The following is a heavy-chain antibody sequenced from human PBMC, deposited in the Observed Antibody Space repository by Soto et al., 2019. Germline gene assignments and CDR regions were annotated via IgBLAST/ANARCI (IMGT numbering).Heavy chain of an antibody. CDR3: ARRYVFWSGRNYYYGIVV. D-gene: IGHD3-3*01. CDR2: IYPGDSDT. Sequence: GAALNISCKGSGYSFTSYFIGWVRQMPGKGLEWMGIIYPGDSDTRYSPSFQGQVTISADKSISTAYLQWSSLKASDTAMYYCARRYVFWSGRNYYYGIVVWCQRTTVTVSS. J-gene: IGHJ6*02. V-gene: IGHV5-51*01. CDR1: GYSFTSYF.